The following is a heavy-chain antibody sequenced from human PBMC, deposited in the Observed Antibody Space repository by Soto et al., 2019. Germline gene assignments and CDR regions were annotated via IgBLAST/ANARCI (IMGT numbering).Heavy chain of an antibody. Sequence: QVQLVQSGAEVKKPGASVKVSCKASGYTFTGYYMHWVRQAPGQGLEWMGWINPNSGGTNYAQKFQGWVTMTRDTSISTAYMELSRLRSDDTAVYYCAREVLGCSSTRCYSGMDVWGQGTTVTVSS. CDR2: INPNSGGT. D-gene: IGHD2-2*02. CDR1: GYTFTGYY. J-gene: IGHJ6*02. V-gene: IGHV1-2*04. CDR3: AREVLGCSSTRCYSGMDV.